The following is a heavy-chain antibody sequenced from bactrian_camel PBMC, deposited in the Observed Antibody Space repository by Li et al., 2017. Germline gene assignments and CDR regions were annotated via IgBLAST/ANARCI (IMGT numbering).Heavy chain of an antibody. CDR1: GFTFSTYA. J-gene: IGHJ4*01. CDR3: AAKLPFECYEYNY. CDR2: INGGGSSP. V-gene: IGHV3S31*01. D-gene: IGHD6*01. Sequence: VQLVESGGGLVQPGGSLVLSCAASGFTFSTYAMSWVRQAPGKGLEWVSTINGINGGGSSPYYADSVKGRFTISRDNAKTTLYLQMNSLQHEDTAMYYCAAKLPFECYEYNYWGQGTQVTVS.